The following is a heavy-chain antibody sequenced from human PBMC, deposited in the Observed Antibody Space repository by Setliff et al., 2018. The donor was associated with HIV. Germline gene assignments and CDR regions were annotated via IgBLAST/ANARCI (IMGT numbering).Heavy chain of an antibody. Sequence: PGESLKISCAASGFTFSSYAMSWVRQAPGKGLEWVSVIYSGGSSTYYADSVKGRFTISRDNSKNTLYLQMNSLRAEDTAVYYCAAHDYGDWYYFDYWGQGTLVTVSS. CDR1: GFTFSSYA. CDR3: AAHDYGDWYYFDY. J-gene: IGHJ4*02. CDR2: IYSGGSST. D-gene: IGHD4-17*01. V-gene: IGHV3-23*03.